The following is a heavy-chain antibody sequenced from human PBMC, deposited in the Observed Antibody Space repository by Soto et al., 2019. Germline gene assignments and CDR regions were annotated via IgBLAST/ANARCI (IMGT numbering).Heavy chain of an antibody. D-gene: IGHD3-3*01. V-gene: IGHV1-69*02. CDR2: IIPILGNT. Sequence: SVKVSCKASGGTFSSYTISWVRQAPGQGLEWMGRIIPILGNTNYAQKLQGRVTMTTDTSTSTAYMELRSLRSDDTAVYYCATPVYYDFWSGWHYYGMDVWGQGTTVTVSS. J-gene: IGHJ6*02. CDR1: GGTFSSYT. CDR3: ATPVYYDFWSGWHYYGMDV.